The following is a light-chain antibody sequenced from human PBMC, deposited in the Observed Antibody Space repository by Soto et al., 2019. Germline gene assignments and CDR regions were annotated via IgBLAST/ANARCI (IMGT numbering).Light chain of an antibody. Sequence: MTQSPSTLSASVGDRVTITCRASQSISSNLAWYQQKPGQAPRLLIYGASTRATGIPARFSGSGSGTEFTLTISSLQSEDFAVYFCQQYNFWPPWTFGQGTKVDI. CDR3: QQYNFWPPWT. J-gene: IGKJ1*01. CDR1: QSISSN. CDR2: GAS. V-gene: IGKV3-15*01.